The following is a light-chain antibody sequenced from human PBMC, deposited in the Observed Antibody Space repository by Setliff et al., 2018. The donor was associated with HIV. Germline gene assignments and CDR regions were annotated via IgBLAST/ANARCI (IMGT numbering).Light chain of an antibody. V-gene: IGLV1-51*02. CDR1: SSNIGNNY. CDR2: EDN. J-gene: IGLJ3*02. CDR3: ETFDSSLRAPV. Sequence: PPSVSAAPGQKVTISCSGSSSNIGNNYVSWYQQVPGTAPKLLIFEDNKRPSGIPDRFSVSKSGTSTTLGITGLQTGDEADYYCETFDSSLRAPVFGGGTK.